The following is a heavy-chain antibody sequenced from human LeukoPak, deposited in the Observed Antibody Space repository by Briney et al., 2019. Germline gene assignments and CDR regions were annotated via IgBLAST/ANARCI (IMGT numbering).Heavy chain of an antibody. J-gene: IGHJ6*03. D-gene: IGHD1-26*01. CDR3: ATDRSGSYSMDV. CDR2: SDPEDGET. Sequence: ASVKVSCKVSGYTLTELSMHWVRQAPGKGLEWMGGSDPEDGETIYAQKFQGRVTMTEDTSTDTAYMELSSLRSEDTAVYYCATDRSGSYSMDVWGKGTTVTVSS. V-gene: IGHV1-24*01. CDR1: GYTLTELS.